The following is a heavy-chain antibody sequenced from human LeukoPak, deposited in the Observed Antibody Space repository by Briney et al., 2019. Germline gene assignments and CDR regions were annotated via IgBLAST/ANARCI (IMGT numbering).Heavy chain of an antibody. V-gene: IGHV1-3*01. CDR1: GYTFTSYA. D-gene: IGHD2-21*02. CDR3: AREERYCGGDCYS. Sequence: VASVKVSCKASGYTFTSYAMHWVRQAPGQRLEWMGWINAGNGNTKYSQKFQGRVTITRDTSASTAYMELSSLRSEDTAVYYCAREERYCGGDCYSWGQGTLVTVSS. CDR2: INAGNGNT. J-gene: IGHJ5*02.